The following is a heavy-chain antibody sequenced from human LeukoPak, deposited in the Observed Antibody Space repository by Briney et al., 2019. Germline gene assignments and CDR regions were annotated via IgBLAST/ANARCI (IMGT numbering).Heavy chain of an antibody. J-gene: IGHJ4*02. V-gene: IGHV5-51*01. CDR1: GYTFTHQW. D-gene: IGHD3-10*01. CDR3: ATHSDVIGAI. CDR2: IYPRDSDT. Sequence: GESLNISCKASGYTFTHQWIGWVRQKSGSGLEWMGIIYPRDSDTRYSPSFQGHVSISADTSINTAYLEWSSLEASDTAIYYCATHSDVIGAIWGQGTLVTVSS.